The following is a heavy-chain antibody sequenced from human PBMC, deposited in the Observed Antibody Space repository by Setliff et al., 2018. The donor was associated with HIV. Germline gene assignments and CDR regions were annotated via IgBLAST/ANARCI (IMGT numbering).Heavy chain of an antibody. Sequence: SETLSLTCTVSGGSISSSSYYWGWIRQPPGKGLEWIGHIFHSGRTYYNPSLKNRVSMSIDTSQNKCSLKLNSVTAADTAVYYCARDSPDNRMNLVRGVIEDFYYYYMDVWGKGTTVTVSS. V-gene: IGHV4-39*07. J-gene: IGHJ6*03. CDR2: IFHSGRT. CDR1: GGSISSSSYY. CDR3: ARDSPDNRMNLVRGVIEDFYYYYMDV. D-gene: IGHD3-10*01.